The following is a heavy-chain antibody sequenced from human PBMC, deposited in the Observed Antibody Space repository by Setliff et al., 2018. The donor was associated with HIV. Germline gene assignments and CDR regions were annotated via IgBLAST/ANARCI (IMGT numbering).Heavy chain of an antibody. Sequence: SETLSLTCAVYGGSFSGYFWSWVRQSPGKGLEWIGEINHNRKTTYYNPSLKDRVTMSVDTFANQFSLKLTSVTAADTAVYFCTREGSYYDRTGYWPVFDDWGQGTLVTVSS. CDR3: TREGSYYDRTGYWPVFDD. V-gene: IGHV4-34*01. D-gene: IGHD3-22*01. J-gene: IGHJ4*02. CDR1: GGSFSGYF. CDR2: INHNRKTT.